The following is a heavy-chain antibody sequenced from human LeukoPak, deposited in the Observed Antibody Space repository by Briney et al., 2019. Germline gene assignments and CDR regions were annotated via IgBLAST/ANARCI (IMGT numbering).Heavy chain of an antibody. CDR1: GYTFTVYY. J-gene: IGHJ6*02. CDR3: ARVLGGDFYYYGMDV. D-gene: IGHD2-21*01. V-gene: IGHV1-2*02. CDR2: ITPNSGGT. Sequence: ASVTVSFKASGYTFTVYYMHWVRQAPGQGLEWMGWITPNSGGTNYAQKFQGRVTMTRDTSISTAYMELSRLRSDDTAVYYCARVLGGDFYYYGMDVWGQGTTVTVSS.